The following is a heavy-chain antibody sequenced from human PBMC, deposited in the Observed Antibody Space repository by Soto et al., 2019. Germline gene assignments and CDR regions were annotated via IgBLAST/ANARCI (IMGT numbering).Heavy chain of an antibody. V-gene: IGHV3-23*01. J-gene: IGHJ4*02. D-gene: IGHD6-19*01. CDR2: IGGSGAGT. CDR3: ARGGGIAVAGTHLDY. Sequence: EVQLLESGGGLVQPGGSLRLSCAASGFTFSSYAMSWVRQAPGKGLEWVSGIGGSGAGTNYADSVKGRFTISRDNSKNTLYLQMSSLRAEDTAVYSGARGGGIAVAGTHLDYWGQGTLVTVSS. CDR1: GFTFSSYA.